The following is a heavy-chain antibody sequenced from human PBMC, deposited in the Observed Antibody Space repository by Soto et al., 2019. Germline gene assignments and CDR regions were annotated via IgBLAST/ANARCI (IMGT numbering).Heavy chain of an antibody. D-gene: IGHD3-3*01. Sequence: ASETLSLTCAVYGGSFSGYYWSWIRQPPGKGMEWIGESNHSGSTNYNPSLKSRVTISVDTSKNQFSLKLSSVTAADTAVYYCATDDTIYYDFRTHISAPGGFDPWGPGTLGTVSS. CDR3: ATDDTIYYDFRTHISAPGGFDP. CDR2: SNHSGST. CDR1: GGSFSGYY. J-gene: IGHJ5*02. V-gene: IGHV4-34*01.